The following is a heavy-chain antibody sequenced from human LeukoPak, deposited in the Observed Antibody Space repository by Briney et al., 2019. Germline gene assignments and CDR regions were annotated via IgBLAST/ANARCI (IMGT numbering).Heavy chain of an antibody. CDR2: IYYSGST. J-gene: IGHJ4*02. CDR1: GGSISSSSYY. Sequence: SETLSLTCTVSGGSISSSSYYWGWIRQPPGKGLEWIGSIYYSGSTYYNPSLKSRVTISVDTPKNQFSLKLSSVTAADTAVYNCARDNSGYGRVDHWGQGNLVTVSS. D-gene: IGHD5-12*01. CDR3: ARDNSGYGRVDH. V-gene: IGHV4-39*07.